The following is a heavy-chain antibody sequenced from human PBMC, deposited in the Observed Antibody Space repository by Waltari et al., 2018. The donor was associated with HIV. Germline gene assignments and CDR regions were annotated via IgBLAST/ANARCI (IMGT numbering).Heavy chain of an antibody. CDR1: GDSVSSGSYH. V-gene: IGHV4-61*01. CDR3: ARLGLRGGSTRIDF. D-gene: IGHD6-25*01. Sequence: QVQLQESGPGLVKPSETLSLTCSVSGDSVSSGSYHWSWIRQPPGEGLEWIGNVYNNGSTNCNLSLKSRVSISVDTSKNQFSLEVTSVTAADTAIYYCARLGLRGGSTRIDFWGHGTLVTVSS. CDR2: VYNNGST. J-gene: IGHJ4*01.